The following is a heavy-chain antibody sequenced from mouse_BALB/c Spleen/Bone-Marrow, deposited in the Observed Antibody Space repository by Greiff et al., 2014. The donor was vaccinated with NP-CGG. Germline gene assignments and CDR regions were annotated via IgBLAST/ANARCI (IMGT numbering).Heavy chain of an antibody. V-gene: IGHV5-6-2*01. CDR3: ARRGWDGYFDY. CDR1: GFTFSSYY. Sequence: VQLKESGGGLVKLGGSLKLSCAASGFTFSSYYVSWVRQTPEKRLELVAAINSNGGSTYYPDTVKGRFTISRDNAKNTLYLQMSSLKSEDTALYYCARRGWDGYFDYWGQGTTLTVSS. D-gene: IGHD4-1*01. CDR2: INSNGGST. J-gene: IGHJ2*01.